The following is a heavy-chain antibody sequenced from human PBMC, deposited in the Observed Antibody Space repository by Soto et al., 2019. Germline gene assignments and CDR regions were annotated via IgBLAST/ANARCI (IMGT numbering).Heavy chain of an antibody. CDR2: ISYDGSNK. CDR1: GFTFSSYG. Sequence: GGSLRLSCAASGFTFSSYGMRWVRQAPGKGLEWVAVISYDGSNKYYADSVKGRFTISRDNSKNTLYLQMNSLRAEDTAVYYCAKGHQSGLGSYYYYGMDVWGQGTTVTVSS. J-gene: IGHJ6*02. V-gene: IGHV3-30*18. CDR3: AKGHQSGLGSYYYYGMDV. D-gene: IGHD3-16*01.